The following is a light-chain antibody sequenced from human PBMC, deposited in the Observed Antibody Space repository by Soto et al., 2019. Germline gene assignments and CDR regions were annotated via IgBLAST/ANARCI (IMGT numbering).Light chain of an antibody. J-gene: IGKJ1*01. CDR1: QSISSY. Sequence: DIQMTQSPSSLSASVGDRVTMTCRTSQSISSYLNWYQQKPGKAPELLIYAASNLQNGVPSRFSGSGSGTDFTLTIISLQPEDFATYYCQQSYSAPRFGQGTKVEIK. CDR2: AAS. V-gene: IGKV1-39*01. CDR3: QQSYSAPR.